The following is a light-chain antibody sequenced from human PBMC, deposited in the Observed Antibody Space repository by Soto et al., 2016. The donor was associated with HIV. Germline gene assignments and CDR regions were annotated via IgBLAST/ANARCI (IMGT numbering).Light chain of an antibody. CDR1: NIGRKS. V-gene: IGLV3-21*02. CDR2: DDS. CDR3: QVWDSSSDHLYV. J-gene: IGLJ1*01. Sequence: SYELTQPPSVSVAPGETASITCGGNNIGRKSVHWYRQRPGQAPVLVLYDDSDRPSGIPERFSGSNSGNTATLTISRVEAGDEADYYCQVWDSSSDHLYVFGTGTKVTVL.